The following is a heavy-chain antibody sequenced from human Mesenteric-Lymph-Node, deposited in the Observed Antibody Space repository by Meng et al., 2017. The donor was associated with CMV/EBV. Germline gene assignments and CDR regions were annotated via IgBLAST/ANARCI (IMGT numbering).Heavy chain of an antibody. CDR2: ISWDGYSA. Sequence: GESLKISCAASGFTFDAYVMHWVRQAPGKGLEWVSLISWDGYSAHYADSVKGRFTISRVNSRNSLYLEMNSLRAEDAALYYCARETISRGYDSLGFWGQGTLVTVSS. CDR1: GFTFDAYV. V-gene: IGHV3-43D*03. CDR3: ARETISRGYDSLGF. J-gene: IGHJ4*02. D-gene: IGHD3-22*01.